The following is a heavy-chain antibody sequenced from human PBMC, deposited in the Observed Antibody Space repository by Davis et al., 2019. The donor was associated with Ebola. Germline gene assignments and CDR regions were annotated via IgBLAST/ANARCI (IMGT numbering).Heavy chain of an antibody. D-gene: IGHD1-1*01. Sequence: GSLRLSCTVSGGSISSYYWSWIRQPPGKGLEWIGYIYYSGTTNYNPSLKGRVTMSVDSSKTHFSLRLSSVTAADTAVYYCARETSGTGIFDSWGQGTLVTVSS. CDR3: ARETSGTGIFDS. V-gene: IGHV4-59*12. CDR2: IYYSGTT. J-gene: IGHJ4*02. CDR1: GGSISSYY.